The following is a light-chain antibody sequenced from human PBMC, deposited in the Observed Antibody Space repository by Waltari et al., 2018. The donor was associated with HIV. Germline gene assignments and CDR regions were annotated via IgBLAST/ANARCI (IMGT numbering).Light chain of an antibody. CDR2: YDS. J-gene: IGLJ2*01. CDR3: QVWDSRSNHLVV. V-gene: IGLV3-21*04. CDR1: NIGTHT. Sequence: YVLTQPPSVSVAPGETATVTCEGDNIGTHTVHWYQQRPGQAPMMVMNYDSDRPPGIPERFSGSNSGNTAALTITRVEAGDEADYFCQVWDSRSNHLVVFGRGTRLTVL.